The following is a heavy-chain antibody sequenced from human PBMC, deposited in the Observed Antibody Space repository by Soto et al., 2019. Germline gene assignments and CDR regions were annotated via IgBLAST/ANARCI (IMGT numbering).Heavy chain of an antibody. CDR3: AREWAVRQERFDY. V-gene: IGHV3-33*01. CDR1: GFTFSSYG. D-gene: IGHD1-1*01. CDR2: IWYDGSNK. Sequence: QVQLVESGGGVVQPGRSLRLSCAASGFTFSSYGMHWVRQAPGKGLGVVAVIWYDGSNKYYSDSVTGQFTISRDNSTNTLYLQMNSLRAEDTAVYYCAREWAVRQERFDYWNQGTLVVVSS. J-gene: IGHJ4*02.